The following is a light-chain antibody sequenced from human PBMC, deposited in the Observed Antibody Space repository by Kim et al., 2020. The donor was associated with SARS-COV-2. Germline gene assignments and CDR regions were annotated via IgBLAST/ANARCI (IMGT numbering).Light chain of an antibody. CDR2: GKN. V-gene: IGLV3-19*01. CDR3: NSRDSSNYVI. Sequence: SSELTQDPAVSVALGQTVRITCQGDSLRSYYATWYQQKSGQAPVLVFYGKNNRPSGIPDRFSGSSSGNTASLTITGAQAEDEADYYCNSRDSSNYVIFGGGTQLTVL. CDR1: SLRSYY. J-gene: IGLJ2*01.